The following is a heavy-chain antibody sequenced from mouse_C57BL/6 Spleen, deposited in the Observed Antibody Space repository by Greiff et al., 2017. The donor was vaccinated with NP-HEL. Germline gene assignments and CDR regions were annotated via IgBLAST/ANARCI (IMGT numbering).Heavy chain of an antibody. Sequence: VQLQQSGAELVKPGASVKMSCKASGYTFTSYWITWVKQRPGQGLEWIGDIYPGSGSTNYNEKFKSKATLTVDTSSSTAYMQLSSLTSEDSAVYYCARSNYYGYYAMDYWGQGTSVTVSS. CDR1: GYTFTSYW. J-gene: IGHJ4*01. CDR2: IYPGSGST. V-gene: IGHV1-55*01. D-gene: IGHD1-2*01. CDR3: ARSNYYGYYAMDY.